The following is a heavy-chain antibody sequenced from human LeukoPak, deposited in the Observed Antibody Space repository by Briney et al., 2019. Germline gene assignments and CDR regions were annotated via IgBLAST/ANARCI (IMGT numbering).Heavy chain of an antibody. CDR2: IIPILGTA. CDR1: GDTFSSYA. J-gene: IGHJ6*03. V-gene: IGHV1-69*05. Sequence: ASVQVSCKATGDTFSSYAISWVRQAPGQRLEWMGGIIPILGTANYAQKFQGRVTITTDESTSTAYMELSSLRSEDTAVYYCARGLLTVTRIDYYYYYMYVWGKGTTVTVSS. D-gene: IGHD4-17*01. CDR3: ARGLLTVTRIDYYYYYMYV.